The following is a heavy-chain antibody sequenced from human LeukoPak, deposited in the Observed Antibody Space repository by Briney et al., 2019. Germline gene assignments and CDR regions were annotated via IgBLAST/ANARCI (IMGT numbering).Heavy chain of an antibody. CDR3: ARGALGVTTWWFDP. V-gene: IGHV1-69*04. Sequence: ASVKVSCKASGGTFSSYAISWVRQATGQGLEWMGRIIPIFGIANYAQKFQGRVTITADKSTSTAYMELSSLRSEDTAVYYCARGALGVTTWWFDPWGQGTLITVSS. J-gene: IGHJ5*02. CDR1: GGTFSSYA. CDR2: IIPIFGIA. D-gene: IGHD1-26*01.